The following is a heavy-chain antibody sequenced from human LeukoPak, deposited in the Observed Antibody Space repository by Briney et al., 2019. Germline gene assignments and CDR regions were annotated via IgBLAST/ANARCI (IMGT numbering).Heavy chain of an antibody. CDR2: IFGSGGSP. V-gene: IGHV3-23*01. CDR1: GSTFGSHA. CDR3: ARDLNYFDY. Sequence: GGSLRLSCEASGSTFGSHAMYWVRQAPGKGLEWVAGIFGSGGSPHYADPVKGRFTISRDNSRNTVYLQMNSLRAEDTAVYYCARDLNYFDYWGQGTLVTVSS. J-gene: IGHJ4*02.